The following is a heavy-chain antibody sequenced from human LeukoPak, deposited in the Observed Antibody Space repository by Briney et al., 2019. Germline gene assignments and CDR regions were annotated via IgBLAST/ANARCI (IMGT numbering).Heavy chain of an antibody. V-gene: IGHV3-53*01. CDR2: IYSGGST. Sequence: GGSLRLSCAASGFTVSSNYMSWVRQAPGKGLEWVSVIYSGGSTYYADSVKGRFTISRDNSKNTLYLQMNSLRAEDTAVYYCARVPYRGYYDSSGLFYFDYWGQGTLVTVSS. CDR1: GFTVSSNY. CDR3: ARVPYRGYYDSSGLFYFDY. J-gene: IGHJ4*02. D-gene: IGHD3-22*01.